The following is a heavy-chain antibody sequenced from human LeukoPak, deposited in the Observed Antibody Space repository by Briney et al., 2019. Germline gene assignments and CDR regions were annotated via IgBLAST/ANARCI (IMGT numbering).Heavy chain of an antibody. CDR1: GFTFSNAW. Sequence: GGSLRLSCAASGFTFSNAWMSWVRQAPGKGLEWVGRIKSKTDGGTTDYAAPVKGRFTISRDDSKNTLYLQMNSLKTEDTAVYYCTTDYYGSGSPFDYWGQGTLVTVSS. J-gene: IGHJ4*02. CDR3: TTDYYGSGSPFDY. CDR2: IKSKTDGGTT. D-gene: IGHD3-10*01. V-gene: IGHV3-15*01.